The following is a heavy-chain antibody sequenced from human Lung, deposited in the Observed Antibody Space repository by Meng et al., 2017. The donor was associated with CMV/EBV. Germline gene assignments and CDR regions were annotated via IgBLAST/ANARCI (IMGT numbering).Heavy chain of an antibody. CDR1: GFTFSSYE. Sequence: GESXKISXAASGFTFSSYEMNWVRQAPGKGLEWVSYISSSGSTIYYADSVKGRFTISRDNAKNSLYLQMNSLRAEDTAVYYCARVPRSRYYYYGMDVWGQGTTVTVSS. CDR3: ARVPRSRYYYYGMDV. D-gene: IGHD3-10*01. CDR2: ISSSGSTI. J-gene: IGHJ6*02. V-gene: IGHV3-48*03.